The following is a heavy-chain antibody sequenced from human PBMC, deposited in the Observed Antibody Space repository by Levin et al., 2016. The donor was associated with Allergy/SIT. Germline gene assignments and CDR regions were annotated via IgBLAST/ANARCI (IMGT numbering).Heavy chain of an antibody. J-gene: IGHJ6*02. CDR2: ISSSSSYI. D-gene: IGHD6-6*01. CDR3: ARQLVEPINYYYGMDV. V-gene: IGHV3-21*01. Sequence: WIRQPPGKGLEWVSSISSSSSYIYYADSVKGRFTISRDNAKNSLYLQMNSLRAEDTAVYYCARQLVEPINYYYGMDVWGQGTTVTVSS.